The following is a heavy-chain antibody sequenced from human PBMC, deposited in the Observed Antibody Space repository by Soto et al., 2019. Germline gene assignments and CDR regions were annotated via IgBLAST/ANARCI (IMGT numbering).Heavy chain of an antibody. V-gene: IGHV1-46*01. CDR3: ASVEMATSYYYYGMDV. D-gene: IGHD5-12*01. J-gene: IGHJ6*02. CDR1: GYTFTSYY. CDR2: INPSGGST. Sequence: EASVKVSCKASGYTFTSYYMHWVRQAPGQGLEWMGIINPSGGSTSYAQKFQGRVTMTRDTSTSTVYMELSSLRSEDTAVYYCASVEMATSYYYYGMDVWGQGTTVTVSS.